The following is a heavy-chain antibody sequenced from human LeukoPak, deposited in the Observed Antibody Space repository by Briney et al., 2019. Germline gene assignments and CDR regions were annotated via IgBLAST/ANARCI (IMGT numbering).Heavy chain of an antibody. D-gene: IGHD1-26*01. Sequence: SETLSLTCAVSGGSISSSNWWSWVRQPPGKGLEWIGEIYHSGSTNYNASLQSRVTISIETSKNQISLRLNSVTAADTAMYYCAKSGGYGLIDYWGQGTLVTVSS. CDR3: AKSGGYGLIDY. CDR1: GGSISSSNW. J-gene: IGHJ4*02. V-gene: IGHV4-4*02. CDR2: IYHSGST.